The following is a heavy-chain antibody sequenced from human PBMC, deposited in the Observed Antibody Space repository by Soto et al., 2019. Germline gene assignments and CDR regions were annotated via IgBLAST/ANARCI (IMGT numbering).Heavy chain of an antibody. CDR3: ARMFAVVGGPFDY. Sequence: PSETLSLTCSVSGGSISSGDYYWSWIRQHPGKGLEWIGFVYYTGTTYYKPSLKSRVSISLETSKNQFSLNLRDVTAADTAVYYCARMFAVVGGPFDYWGQGALVTVSS. V-gene: IGHV4-31*03. CDR1: GGSISSGDYY. CDR2: VYYTGTT. J-gene: IGHJ4*02. D-gene: IGHD3-16*01.